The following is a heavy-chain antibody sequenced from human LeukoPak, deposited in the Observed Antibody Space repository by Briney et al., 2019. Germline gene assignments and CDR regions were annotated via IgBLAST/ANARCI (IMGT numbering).Heavy chain of an antibody. CDR2: IYSGGST. J-gene: IGHJ4*02. V-gene: IGHV3-53*01. D-gene: IGHD2-21*02. CDR1: GFTVSSNY. Sequence: PGGSLRLSCAASGFTVSSNYMSWVRQAPGKGLEWVSVIYSGGSTYYADSVKGRFTISRDNSKNTLYLQMNSLRAEDTAVYYCAKEGGDRGFGFLLPTEPGYFDYWGQGTLVTVSS. CDR3: AKEGGDRGFGFLLPTEPGYFDY.